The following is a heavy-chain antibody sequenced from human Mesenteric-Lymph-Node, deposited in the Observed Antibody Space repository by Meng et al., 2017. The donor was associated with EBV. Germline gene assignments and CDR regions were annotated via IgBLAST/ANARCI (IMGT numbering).Heavy chain of an antibody. CDR3: AREGPATAPFY. J-gene: IGHJ4*02. V-gene: IGHV1-2*06. Sequence: VRLVQSGAEGKKPGASVKVPCKASGYTFTGFYIHWVRRAPGQGPEWMGRINPNSGDTIYAQKFQGRVTMTRDTSINTAYMDLSGLTSDDTAMYFCAREGPATAPFYWGQGTLVTVSS. CDR2: INPNSGDT. CDR1: GYTFTGFY. D-gene: IGHD6-13*01.